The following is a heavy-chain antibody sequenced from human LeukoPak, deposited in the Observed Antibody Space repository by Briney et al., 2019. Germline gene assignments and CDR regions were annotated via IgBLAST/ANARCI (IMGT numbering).Heavy chain of an antibody. Sequence: SETLSLTCTVSGGSISSGDYYWSWIRQPPGKGLEWIGYIYYSGSTYYNPSLKSRVTISVDTSKNQFSLKLSSVTAADTAVYYCARDGAPLFYYDSSGPLHWFDPWGQGTLVTVSS. CDR3: ARDGAPLFYYDSSGPLHWFDP. V-gene: IGHV4-30-4*01. D-gene: IGHD3-22*01. J-gene: IGHJ5*02. CDR2: IYYSGST. CDR1: GGSISSGDYY.